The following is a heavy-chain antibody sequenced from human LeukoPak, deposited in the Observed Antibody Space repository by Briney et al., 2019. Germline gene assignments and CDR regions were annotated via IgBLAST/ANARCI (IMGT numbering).Heavy chain of an antibody. CDR2: IYYSGST. D-gene: IGHD3-9*01. J-gene: IGHJ4*02. Sequence: PSQTLSLTCTVSGGSISSGDYYWSWIRQPPGTGLEWIGYIYYSGSTYYNPSLKSRVTISVDTSKNQFSLKLSSVTAADTAVYYCARGPDRVLRYFDWLPSYFDYWDQGTLVTVSS. CDR3: ARGPDRVLRYFDWLPSYFDY. CDR1: GGSISSGDYY. V-gene: IGHV4-30-4*01.